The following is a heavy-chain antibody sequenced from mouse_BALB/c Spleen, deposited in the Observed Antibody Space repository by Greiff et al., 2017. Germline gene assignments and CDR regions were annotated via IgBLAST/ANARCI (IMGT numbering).Heavy chain of an antibody. Sequence: VQLQQSGPELVKPGASVKMSCKASGYTFTSYVMHWVKQKPGQGLEWIGYINPYNDGTKYNEKFKGKATLTSDKSSSTAYMELSSLTSEDSAVYYCARTALLRLPYWYFDVWGAGTTVTVSS. J-gene: IGHJ1*01. CDR2: INPYNDGT. D-gene: IGHD1-2*01. V-gene: IGHV1-14*01. CDR3: ARTALLRLPYWYFDV. CDR1: GYTFTSYV.